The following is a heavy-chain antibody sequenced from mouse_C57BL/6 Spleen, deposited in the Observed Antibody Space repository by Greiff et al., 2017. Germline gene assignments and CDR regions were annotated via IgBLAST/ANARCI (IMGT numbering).Heavy chain of an antibody. CDR3: AREYDYDGDGYAKYY. D-gene: IGHD2-4*01. J-gene: IGHJ4*01. V-gene: IGHV5-16*01. CDR2: INYDGSSP. Sequence: EVKLMASEGGLVQPGSSMKLSCTASGFTFSDYYMAWVRQVPEKGLEWVANINYDGSSPYYLDSLKSRFIISRDNAKNILYLQMSSLKSEDTATYYCAREYDYDGDGYAKYYWGQGASVTVST. CDR1: GFTFSDYY.